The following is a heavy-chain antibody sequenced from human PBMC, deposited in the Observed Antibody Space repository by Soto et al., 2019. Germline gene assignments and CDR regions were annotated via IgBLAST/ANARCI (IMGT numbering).Heavy chain of an antibody. D-gene: IGHD3-3*01. Sequence: GGSLRLSCAASGFTFSSYGMHWVRQAPGKGLEWVAVISYDGSNKYYADSVKGRFTISRDNSKNTLYLQMNSLRAEDTAVYYCAKDKAPYDFWSGYYYYGMDVWGQGTTVTVSS. CDR3: AKDKAPYDFWSGYYYYGMDV. CDR1: GFTFSSYG. J-gene: IGHJ6*02. CDR2: ISYDGSNK. V-gene: IGHV3-30*18.